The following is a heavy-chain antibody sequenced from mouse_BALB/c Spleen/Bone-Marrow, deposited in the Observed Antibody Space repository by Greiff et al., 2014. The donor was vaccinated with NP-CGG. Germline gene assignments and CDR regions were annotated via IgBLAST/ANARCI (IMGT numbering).Heavy chain of an antibody. D-gene: IGHD1-2*01. CDR1: GFSLTSYG. Sequence: QVQLQQPGPGLVAPSQSLSISCTVSGFSLTSYGVHWVRQPPGKGLEWLGVIWADGSTNYNSALMPRLSISKDNSKSQVFLKMNSLQTDDTAMYYCARISTATRAMDYWGQGTSVTVSS. V-gene: IGHV2-9*02. J-gene: IGHJ4*01. CDR2: IWADGST. CDR3: ARISTATRAMDY.